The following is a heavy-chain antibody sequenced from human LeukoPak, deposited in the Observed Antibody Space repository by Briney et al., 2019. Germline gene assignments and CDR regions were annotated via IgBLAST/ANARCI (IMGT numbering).Heavy chain of an antibody. V-gene: IGHV1-2*02. CDR2: INPNSGGT. CDR1: GYTFTGYY. J-gene: IGHJ4*02. Sequence: GASVKVSCKASGYTFTGYYMHWVRQAPGQGLEWMGWINPNSGGTNYAQNFQGRVTMTRDTSISTAYMELSRLRSDDTAVYYCARVYRAYYYGSGSYYLDYWGQGTLVTVSS. CDR3: ARVYRAYYYGSGSYYLDY. D-gene: IGHD3-10*01.